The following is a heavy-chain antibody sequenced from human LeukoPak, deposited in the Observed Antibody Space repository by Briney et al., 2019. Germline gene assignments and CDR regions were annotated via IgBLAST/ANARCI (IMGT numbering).Heavy chain of an antibody. CDR2: ISSNGGST. D-gene: IGHD6-6*01. J-gene: IGHJ6*03. Sequence: AGSLRLSCAASGFTFSSYAMHWARQAPGKGLEYVSAISSNGGSTYYANSVKGRFTISRDNSKNTLYLQMGSLRAEDMAVYYCARVSIAARPGYYYYMDVWGKGTTVTVSS. V-gene: IGHV3-64*01. CDR1: GFTFSSYA. CDR3: ARVSIAARPGYYYYMDV.